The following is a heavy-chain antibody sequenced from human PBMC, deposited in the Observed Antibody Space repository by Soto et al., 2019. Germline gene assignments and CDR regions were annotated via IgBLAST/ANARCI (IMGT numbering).Heavy chain of an antibody. J-gene: IGHJ4*02. CDR3: VTPAEALDTAMLKGLAH. V-gene: IGHV1-69*13. CDR1: GGTFSNSA. CDR2: ILPIFGTP. Sequence: GASVKVSCKASGGTFSNSAIIWVRQAPGQGLEWMGGILPIFGTPNYAQKFQGRLTISADEFSSTAYMELSILRSEDTAVYYCVTPAEALDTAMLKGLAHWGQGSLVTVSS. D-gene: IGHD5-18*01.